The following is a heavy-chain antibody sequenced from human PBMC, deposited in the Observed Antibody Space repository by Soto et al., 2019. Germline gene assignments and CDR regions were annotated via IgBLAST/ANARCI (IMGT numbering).Heavy chain of an antibody. CDR2: ISGRSTDT. CDR3: AKGSASSSPYYFDY. V-gene: IGHV3-23*01. D-gene: IGHD6-13*01. CDR1: GFTFSNFV. J-gene: IGHJ4*02. Sequence: GGSLRLSCAASGFTFSNFVMTGVRQSPGKGLKWVAAISGRSTDTYHADSVKGRFSISRDNTKNTLYLQMNSLKAEDTAIYYCAKGSASSSPYYFDYWGQGTLVTVSS.